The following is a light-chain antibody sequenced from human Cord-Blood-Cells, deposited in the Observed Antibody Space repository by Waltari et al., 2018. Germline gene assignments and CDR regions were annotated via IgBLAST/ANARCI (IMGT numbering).Light chain of an antibody. V-gene: IGKV1-39*01. CDR1: QSISSY. J-gene: IGKJ4*02. Sequence: DIQMTHSPSSLSAPVEDRVTITCRASQSISSYLNWYQQKPGKAPKLLIYAASSLQSGVPSRFSGSGSGTDFTLTISSLQPEDFATYYCQQSYSTPLTFGGGTKVEIK. CDR2: AAS. CDR3: QQSYSTPLT.